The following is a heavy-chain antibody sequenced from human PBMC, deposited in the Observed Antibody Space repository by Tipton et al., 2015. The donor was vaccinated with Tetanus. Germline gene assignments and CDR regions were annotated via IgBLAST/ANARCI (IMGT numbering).Heavy chain of an antibody. D-gene: IGHD2/OR15-2a*01. V-gene: IGHV4-61*08. Sequence: TLSLTCTVSGGSVSGGDYHWSWIRQPPGKGLEWIGYSHYSGSTSSNPSLKSRVTISLDTSKNQFSLKLTSVTAADTAVYYCARAAGFLGLTHDFWGRGTLVSVSS. CDR3: ARAAGFLGLTHDF. CDR2: SHYSGST. J-gene: IGHJ4*02. CDR1: GGSVSGGDYH.